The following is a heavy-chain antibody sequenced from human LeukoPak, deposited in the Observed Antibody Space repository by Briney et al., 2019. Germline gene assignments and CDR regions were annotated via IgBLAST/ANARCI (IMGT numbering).Heavy chain of an antibody. Sequence: PSETLSLTCTVSSGSMSNYYWGWIRQPPGKGLEWIASMYYSGGSTNYNPSLKSRVTISVDTPRNHFSLRLNSVTAADTAVYYCARQTSDTAFDIWGQGIMVTVSS. D-gene: IGHD1-14*01. CDR2: MYYSGGST. CDR3: ARQTSDTAFDI. V-gene: IGHV4-59*08. CDR1: SGSMSNYY. J-gene: IGHJ3*02.